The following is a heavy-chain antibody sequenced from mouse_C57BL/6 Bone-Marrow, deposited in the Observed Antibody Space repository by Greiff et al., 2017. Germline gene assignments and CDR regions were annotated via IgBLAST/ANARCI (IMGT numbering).Heavy chain of an antibody. Sequence: QVQLQQSGAELARPGASVKLSCKASGYTFTSYGISWVKQRTGQGLEWIGEIYPRSGNTYYNEKFKGKATLTADKSSSTAYMALRSLTSEDSAVYFCARGMTAQATWAWFAYWGQGTLVTVSA. D-gene: IGHD3-2*02. CDR2: IYPRSGNT. J-gene: IGHJ3*01. CDR1: GYTFTSYG. CDR3: ARGMTAQATWAWFAY. V-gene: IGHV1-81*01.